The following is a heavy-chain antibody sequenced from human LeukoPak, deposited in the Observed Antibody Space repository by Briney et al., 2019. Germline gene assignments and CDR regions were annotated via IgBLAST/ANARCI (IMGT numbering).Heavy chain of an antibody. Sequence: EPGRSLRLSCTASGFTFGDYAMSWFRQASGKGLEWVGFIRSKAYGGTTEYAASAKGRFTISRDDSKSIAYLQMNSLKTEDTAVYYCTRVLLPDFFGYDFRGIDYWGQGTLVTVSS. J-gene: IGHJ4*02. CDR1: GFTFGDYA. D-gene: IGHD5-12*01. CDR2: IRSKAYGGTT. CDR3: TRVLLPDFFGYDFRGIDY. V-gene: IGHV3-49*03.